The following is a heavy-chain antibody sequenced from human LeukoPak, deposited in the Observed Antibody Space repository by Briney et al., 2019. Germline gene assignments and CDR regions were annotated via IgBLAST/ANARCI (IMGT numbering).Heavy chain of an antibody. J-gene: IGHJ6*02. Sequence: KSSQTLSLTCAVSGGSISSGGYSWSWIRQPPGKGLEWIGYIYYSGSTNYNPSLKSRVTISVDTSKNQFSLKLSSVTAADTAVYYCARHEVGSSSWSPYYYYGMDVWGQGTTVTVSS. V-gene: IGHV4-30-4*07. D-gene: IGHD6-13*01. CDR1: GGSISSGGYS. CDR2: IYYSGST. CDR3: ARHEVGSSSWSPYYYYGMDV.